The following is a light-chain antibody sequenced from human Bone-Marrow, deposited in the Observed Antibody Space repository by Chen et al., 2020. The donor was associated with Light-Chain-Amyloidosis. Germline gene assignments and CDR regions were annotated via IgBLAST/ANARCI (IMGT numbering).Light chain of an antibody. Sequence: DIQMTQSPSSVFASVGDRVTITCRASQAISNWLTWYQQKPGKAPTLLIYGASGLQDGVPSRFSGSGSGTEFTLSISSLQPEDFATYYCQQANSFPWTFGQGTKVEI. CDR1: QAISNW. V-gene: IGKV1-12*01. J-gene: IGKJ1*01. CDR3: QQANSFPWT. CDR2: GAS.